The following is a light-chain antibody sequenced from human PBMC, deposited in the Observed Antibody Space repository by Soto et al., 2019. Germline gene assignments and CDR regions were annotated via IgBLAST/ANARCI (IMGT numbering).Light chain of an antibody. J-gene: IGKJ4*01. CDR2: AAS. CDR3: QQSYSTPPT. V-gene: IGKV1-39*01. Sequence: DIQMTQSPSSLSASVGDRVTITCRASQSTSSYLNWYQQKPGKAPKLLIHAASSLQSGLPSRFSGSGSGTDFTLTISSLQPEDFATYYCQQSYSTPPTFGGGTKVEIK. CDR1: QSTSSY.